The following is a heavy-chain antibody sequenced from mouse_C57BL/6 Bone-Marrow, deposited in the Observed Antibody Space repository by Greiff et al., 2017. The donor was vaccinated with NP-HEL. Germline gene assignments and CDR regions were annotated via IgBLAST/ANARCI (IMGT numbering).Heavy chain of an antibody. V-gene: IGHV1-81*01. J-gene: IGHJ2*01. D-gene: IGHD2-1*01. Sequence: VQLQQSGAELARPGASVKLSCKASGYTFTSYGISWVKQRTGQGLEWIGEIYPRSGNTYYNEKFKGKATLTADKSSSTAYMELRSLTSEDSAVYFWARSSGNYEDYWGQGTTLTVSS. CDR1: GYTFTSYG. CDR2: IYPRSGNT. CDR3: ARSSGNYEDY.